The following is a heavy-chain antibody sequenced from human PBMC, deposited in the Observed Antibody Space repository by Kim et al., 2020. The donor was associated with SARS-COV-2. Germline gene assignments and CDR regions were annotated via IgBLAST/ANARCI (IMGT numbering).Heavy chain of an antibody. Sequence: GGSLRLSCAASGFTFSSYGMHWVRQAPGKGLEWVAVISYDGSNKYYADSVKGRFTISRDNSKNTLYLQMNSLRAEDTAVYYCANWGRGSSSWYRDYWGQGTLVTVSS. CDR2: ISYDGSNK. D-gene: IGHD6-13*01. CDR1: GFTFSSYG. CDR3: ANWGRGSSSWYRDY. V-gene: IGHV3-30*18. J-gene: IGHJ4*02.